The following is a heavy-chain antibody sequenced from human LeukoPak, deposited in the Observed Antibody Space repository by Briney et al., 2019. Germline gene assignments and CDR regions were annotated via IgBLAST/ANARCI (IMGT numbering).Heavy chain of an antibody. V-gene: IGHV3-23*01. D-gene: IGHD1-26*01. Sequence: GGSLRLSCAASGFTFSSYAMRWVRQAPGKGLEWVSGITSSGDITYYGDSVKGRFTISRDNSKNTLYLQMNSLRAEDTAVYYCAKATVGATGGSFDYWAREPWSPSPQ. CDR3: AKATVGATGGSFDY. CDR2: ITSSGDIT. J-gene: IGHJ4*02. CDR1: GFTFSSYA.